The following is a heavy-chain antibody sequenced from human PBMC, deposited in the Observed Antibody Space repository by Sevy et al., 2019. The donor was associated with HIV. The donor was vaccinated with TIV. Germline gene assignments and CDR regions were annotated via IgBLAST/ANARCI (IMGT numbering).Heavy chain of an antibody. J-gene: IGHJ1*01. CDR2: ISLDGGNQ. CDR3: ALERLSSNVAEYFQN. V-gene: IGHV3-30-3*01. Sequence: GGSLSLSCAASGFTFNAFSMHWVRQAPGKGLEWVETISLDGGNQHYADSVRGRFTISRDNSQNALFLQMNSLRPDDTALYYCALERLSSNVAEYFQNWGQGALVTVSS. D-gene: IGHD1-1*01. CDR1: GFTFNAFS.